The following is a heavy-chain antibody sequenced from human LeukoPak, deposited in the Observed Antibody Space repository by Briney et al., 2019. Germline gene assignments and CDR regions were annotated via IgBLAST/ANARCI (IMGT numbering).Heavy chain of an antibody. CDR3: TVIVGATTVPYYYYYMDV. CDR1: GFTFSGSA. J-gene: IGHJ6*03. Sequence: GGSLRLSCAASGFTFSGSAMHWVRQASGKGLEWVGRIRSKANSYATAYAASLKGRFTISRDDSKNTAYLQMNSLKTEDTAVYYCTVIVGATTVPYYYYYMDVWGKGTTVTVSS. CDR2: IRSKANSYAT. V-gene: IGHV3-73*01. D-gene: IGHD1-26*01.